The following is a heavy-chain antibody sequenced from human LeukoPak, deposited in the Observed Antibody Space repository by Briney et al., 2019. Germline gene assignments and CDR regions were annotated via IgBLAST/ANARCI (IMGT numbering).Heavy chain of an antibody. V-gene: IGHV4-4*02. CDR2: ILHSGST. J-gene: IGHJ4*02. D-gene: IGHD3-3*01. CDR1: GGSISSSNW. CDR3: ARDIKVTIFGVVIMRYFDY. Sequence: PSETLSLTCAVSGGSISSSNWWSWVRPPPGKGLDWIGEILHSGSTNYNPSLKSGVTITVDKTKNQFALKLSSVTDADTAVYYCARDIKVTIFGVVIMRYFDYWGQGTLVTVSS.